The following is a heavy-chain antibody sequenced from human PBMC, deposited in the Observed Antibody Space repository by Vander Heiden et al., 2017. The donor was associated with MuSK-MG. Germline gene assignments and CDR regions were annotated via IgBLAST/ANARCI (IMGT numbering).Heavy chain of an antibody. CDR2: IYYSGST. Sequence: QVQLQESGPGLVKPSETPSLTCTVPGGSISSYSWTWIRQPPGKGLEWSGYIYYSGSTNYTPSLKSRVTISVDTSKNQFSLKLSSVTAADTAVYYCARRDSSLWYFDLWGRGTLVTVSS. CDR3: ARRDSSLWYFDL. D-gene: IGHD2-21*02. J-gene: IGHJ2*01. V-gene: IGHV4-59*01. CDR1: GGSISSYS.